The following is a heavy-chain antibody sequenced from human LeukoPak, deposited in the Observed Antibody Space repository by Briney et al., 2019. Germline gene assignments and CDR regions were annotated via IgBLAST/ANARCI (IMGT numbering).Heavy chain of an antibody. V-gene: IGHV3-7*01. Sequence: PGGSLRLSCVASGFTFSNYWMSWVRQVPGKGLEWVANIREDGGESYYVDSVKGRFTISRDNAKNSLYLQMNTLRAEDTAVYYCARGDGWFDPWGQGTLVTVSS. CDR2: IREDGGES. CDR3: ARGDGWFDP. CDR1: GFTFSNYW. J-gene: IGHJ5*02.